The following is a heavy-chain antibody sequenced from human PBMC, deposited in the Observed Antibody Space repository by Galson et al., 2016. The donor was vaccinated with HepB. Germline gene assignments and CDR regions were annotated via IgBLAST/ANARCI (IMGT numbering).Heavy chain of an antibody. J-gene: IGHJ4*02. CDR2: IIPISGTA. CDR3: ARRGAIGSDFDY. V-gene: IGHV1-69*13. D-gene: IGHD5/OR15-5a*01. Sequence: SVKVSCKASGGTFSTYVISWVRQTPGQGLEWMGGIIPISGTADYAQKFQGRVTITADESTSSSYMELSSLRSEDTAVYYCARRGAIGSDFDYWGQGTLVTVSS. CDR1: GGTFSTYV.